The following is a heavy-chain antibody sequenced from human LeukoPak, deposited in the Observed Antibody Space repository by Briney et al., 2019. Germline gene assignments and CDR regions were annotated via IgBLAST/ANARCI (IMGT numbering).Heavy chain of an antibody. V-gene: IGHV3-23*01. J-gene: IGHJ4*02. D-gene: IGHD3-10*01. CDR1: GFTFSSYG. Sequence: GGSLRLSCAASGFTFSSYGMSWVRQAPGKGLEWVSAISGSGGSTYYADSVKGRFTISRDNSKNTLYLQMNSLRAEDTAVYYCARDLGSGISFDYWGQGTLVTVSS. CDR3: ARDLGSGISFDY. CDR2: ISGSGGST.